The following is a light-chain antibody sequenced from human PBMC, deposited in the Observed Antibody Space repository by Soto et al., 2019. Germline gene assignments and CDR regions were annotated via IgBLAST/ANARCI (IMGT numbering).Light chain of an antibody. J-gene: IGKJ1*01. CDR2: GAS. CDR3: QQYGSSGT. Sequence: EIVLPQSPGTLSLSPGERATLYCGASQSVSSSYLAWYQQKPGQAPRLLIYGASNRATGIPDRFSGSGSGTDFTLTISRLEPEDFAVYYCQQYGSSGTFGQGTKVGIK. CDR1: QSVSSSY. V-gene: IGKV3-20*01.